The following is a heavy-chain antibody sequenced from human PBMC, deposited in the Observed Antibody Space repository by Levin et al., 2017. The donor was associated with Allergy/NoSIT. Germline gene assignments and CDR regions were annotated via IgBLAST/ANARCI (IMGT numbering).Heavy chain of an antibody. CDR3: GRGVWEDDFWSGSTLHY. D-gene: IGHD3-3*01. J-gene: IGHJ4*02. Sequence: SVKVSCKASGGTFSRYTFSWVRQAPGQGLEWMGRIIPDIGVTNYAQKFQGRLTITADESTTTVYMELSSLRSEDTAVYYCGRGVWEDDFWSGSTLHYWGQGTLVTVSS. V-gene: IGHV1-69*02. CDR2: IIPDIGVT. CDR1: GGTFSRYT.